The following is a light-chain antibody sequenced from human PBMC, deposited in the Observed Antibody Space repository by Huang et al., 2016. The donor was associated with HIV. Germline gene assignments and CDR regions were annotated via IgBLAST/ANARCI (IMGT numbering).Light chain of an antibody. Sequence: DIQMTQSPSSLSASVGDTVTITCRASQSIGNKVKWYQQKPGKAPNLLIYKASNLQSGVPSRFSGSGSGTDFTLTIRGLQPEDCAVYYCQQSYSSWWTFGQGTKVEI. J-gene: IGKJ1*01. CDR2: KAS. CDR3: QQSYSSWWT. V-gene: IGKV1-39*01. CDR1: QSIGNK.